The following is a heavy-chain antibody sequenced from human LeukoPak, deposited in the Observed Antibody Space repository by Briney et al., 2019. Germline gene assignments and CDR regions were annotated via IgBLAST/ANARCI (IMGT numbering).Heavy chain of an antibody. J-gene: IGHJ4*02. V-gene: IGHV4-31*03. Sequence: SETLPLTCTVSGGSISSGGYYWRWIRQHPGKGLEWIGYIYYSGSTYYNPSLKSRVTISVDTSKNQFSLKLSSVTAADTAVYYCARGDYGELYYFDYWGQGTLVTVSS. CDR3: ARGDYGELYYFDY. CDR1: GGSISSGGYY. CDR2: IYYSGST. D-gene: IGHD4-17*01.